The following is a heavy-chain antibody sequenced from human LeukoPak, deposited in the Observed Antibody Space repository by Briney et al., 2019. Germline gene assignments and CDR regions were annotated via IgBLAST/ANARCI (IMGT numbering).Heavy chain of an antibody. CDR3: AHDTSGYAYYFDY. Sequence: GRSLRLSCTASGFTFGDYAMSWFRQAPGKGLEWVGFIRSKAKGGTTEYAASVKGRFTISRDDSRSIAYLQMNSLKTEDTAVYCCAHDTSGYAYYFDYWGQGTLVTVSS. J-gene: IGHJ4*02. D-gene: IGHD3-22*01. CDR2: IRSKAKGGTT. CDR1: GFTFGDYA. V-gene: IGHV3-49*03.